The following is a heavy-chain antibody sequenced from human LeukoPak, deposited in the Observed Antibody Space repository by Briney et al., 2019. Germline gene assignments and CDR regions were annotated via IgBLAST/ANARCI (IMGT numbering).Heavy chain of an antibody. D-gene: IGHD3-10*01. J-gene: IGHJ6*02. V-gene: IGHV4-34*01. CDR2: INHSGST. CDR3: ARGVSHYYGSGSYYTRYYYYGMDV. Sequence: PSETLSLTCAVCGGSFSGYYWSWIRQPPGKGLEWIGEINHSGSTNYNPSLKSRVTISVDTSKNQFSLKLSSVTAADTAVYYCARGVSHYYGSGSYYTRYYYYGMDVWGQGTTVTVSS. CDR1: GGSFSGYY.